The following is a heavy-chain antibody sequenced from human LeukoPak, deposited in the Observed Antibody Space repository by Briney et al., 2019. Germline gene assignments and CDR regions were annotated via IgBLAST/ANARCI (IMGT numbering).Heavy chain of an antibody. CDR3: ARGQFRLSYFDS. Sequence: SETLSLTCAVYGGSFSGYYWSWIRQPPGKGLEWIGEINHSGSTNYNPSLKSRVTTSVDTSKNQFSLKLSSVTAADTAVYYCARGQFRLSYFDSWGQGTLVTASS. CDR1: GGSFSGYY. V-gene: IGHV4-34*01. J-gene: IGHJ4*02. CDR2: INHSGST. D-gene: IGHD2-21*01.